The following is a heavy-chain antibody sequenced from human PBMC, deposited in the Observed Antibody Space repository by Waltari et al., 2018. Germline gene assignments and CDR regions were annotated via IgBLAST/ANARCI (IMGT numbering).Heavy chain of an antibody. CDR2: MNEDGSDI. D-gene: IGHD3-16*01. CDR3: ARDMGIYTNYVTY. CDR1: GFIFSSIW. Sequence: EVQLVESGGGLVQPGGSLTLSCAASGFIFSSIWMSWVRQAPGKGPEWVANMNEDGSDIYYVDSVKGRFSISRDNAKNSLYLQMNSLRADDTAIYYCARDMGIYTNYVTYWGQGTLVTVSS. J-gene: IGHJ4*02. V-gene: IGHV3-7*01.